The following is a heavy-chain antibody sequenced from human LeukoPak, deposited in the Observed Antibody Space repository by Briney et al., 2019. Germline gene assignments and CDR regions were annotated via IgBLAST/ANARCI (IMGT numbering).Heavy chain of an antibody. V-gene: IGHV3-66*01. Sequence: GGSLRLSCAASGFTVSSNYMSWVRQAPGKGLEWVSVIYSGGSTYYADSVKGRFTISRDNSKNTLYLQMNSLRAEDTAVYYCARGPPYCSSTSCYDYWGQGTLVTVSS. J-gene: IGHJ4*02. D-gene: IGHD2-2*01. CDR2: IYSGGST. CDR3: ARGPPYCSSTSCYDY. CDR1: GFTVSSNY.